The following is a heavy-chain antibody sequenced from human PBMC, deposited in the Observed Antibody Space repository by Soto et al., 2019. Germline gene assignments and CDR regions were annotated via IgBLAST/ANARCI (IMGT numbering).Heavy chain of an antibody. J-gene: IGHJ4*02. CDR2: ISGGGTST. V-gene: IGHV3-23*01. D-gene: IGHD3-3*01. CDR1: GFTFSNYA. Sequence: GGLRLSCAASGFTFSNYAMSWVRQAPGKGLEWVSAISGGGTSTYYSDSVKGRFSISRDNSKNTLYLQMNTLRAEDTAVYYCAKALSQFFPFDYWGQGTLVTVSS. CDR3: AKALSQFFPFDY.